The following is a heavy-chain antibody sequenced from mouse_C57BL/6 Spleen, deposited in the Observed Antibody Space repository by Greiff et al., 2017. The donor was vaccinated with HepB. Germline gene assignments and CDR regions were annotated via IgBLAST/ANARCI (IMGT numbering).Heavy chain of an antibody. CDR1: GYTFTSYW. Sequence: VKLQQPGAELVKPGASVKLSCKASGYTFTSYWMQWVKQRPGQGLEWIGEIDPSDSYTNYNQKFKGKATLTVDTSSSTAYMQLSSLTSEDSAVYYCARSRRFAYWGQGTLVTVSA. CDR2: IDPSDSYT. V-gene: IGHV1-50*01. CDR3: ARSRRFAY. J-gene: IGHJ3*01.